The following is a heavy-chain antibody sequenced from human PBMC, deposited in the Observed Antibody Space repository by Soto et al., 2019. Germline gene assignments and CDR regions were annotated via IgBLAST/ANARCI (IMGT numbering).Heavy chain of an antibody. D-gene: IGHD3-10*01. CDR2: ISYDGSNK. CDR1: GFPFTTYG. CDR3: VGGQYYFDY. Sequence: QVQLVESGGGVVQPGRSLRLSCAASGFPFTTYGMHWVREGPGKGLEWVAVISYDGSNKYYADSVKGRFTISRDNSKNMLYLQMNSLRPEDTALYYCVGGQYYFDYRGQGTLVTVFS. V-gene: IGHV3-30*03. J-gene: IGHJ4*02.